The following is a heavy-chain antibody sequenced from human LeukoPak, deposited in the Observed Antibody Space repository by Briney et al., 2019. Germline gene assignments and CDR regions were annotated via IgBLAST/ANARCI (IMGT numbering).Heavy chain of an antibody. CDR1: GGTLSNHA. D-gene: IGHD3-3*01. CDR2: INPSVGTS. V-gene: IGHV1-46*01. J-gene: IGHJ4*02. Sequence: ASVKVSCKASGGTLSNHAVSWVRQAPGQGLEWLGIINPSVGTSNYAQTFQGRVAMTRDTSTSTVYIELSSLRSEDTAVYYCARDRSGYDVFDYWGQGTPVTVSS. CDR3: ARDRSGYDVFDY.